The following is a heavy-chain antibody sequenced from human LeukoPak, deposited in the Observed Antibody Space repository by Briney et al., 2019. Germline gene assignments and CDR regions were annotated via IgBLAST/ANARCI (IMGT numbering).Heavy chain of an antibody. D-gene: IGHD1-1*01. CDR1: GFTFSSYA. J-gene: IGHJ4*02. CDR3: AKDQTGTNGAYFDY. V-gene: IGHV3-23*01. CDR2: ISGSGGST. Sequence: GGSLRLSCAASGFTFSSYAMSWVRQAPGKGLEWVSAISGSGGSTYYAGSVKGRFTISRDNSKNTLYLQMNSLRAEDTAVYYCAKDQTGTNGAYFDYWGQGTLVTVSS.